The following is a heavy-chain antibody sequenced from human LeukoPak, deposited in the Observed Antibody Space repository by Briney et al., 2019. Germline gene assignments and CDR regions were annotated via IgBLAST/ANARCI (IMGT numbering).Heavy chain of an antibody. D-gene: IGHD6-13*01. V-gene: IGHV3-21*01. CDR1: GFTFSSYS. CDR2: ISSSSSYI. Sequence: GGSLRLSCVASGFTFSSYSMNWVRQAPGKGLEWVSSISSSSSYIYYADSVKGRFTISRDNAKNSLYLQMNSLRAEDTAVYYCARDSEAQQLADYWGQGTLVTVSS. CDR3: ARDSEAQQLADY. J-gene: IGHJ4*02.